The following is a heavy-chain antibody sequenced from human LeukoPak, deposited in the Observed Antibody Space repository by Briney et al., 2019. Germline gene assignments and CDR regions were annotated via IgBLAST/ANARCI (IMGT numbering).Heavy chain of an antibody. CDR2: IYHSGST. CDR3: ARHRGSSSSGYLFDY. CDR1: GYSISSGYY. J-gene: IGHJ4*02. Sequence: ASETLSLTCAVSGYSISSGYYCCCIRQPPGKGLEGIGSIYHSGSTYYNPSLKSRVTISIDTSKNQFSLKLSSVTAADTAVYYCARHRGSSSSGYLFDYWGQGTLVTVSS. V-gene: IGHV4-38-2*01. D-gene: IGHD6-6*01.